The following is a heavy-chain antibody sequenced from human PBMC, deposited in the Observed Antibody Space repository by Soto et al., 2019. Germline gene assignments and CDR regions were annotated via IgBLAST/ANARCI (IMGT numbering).Heavy chain of an antibody. CDR2: ISYDGSNK. CDR3: ARDRGYSYGDLFDY. V-gene: IGHV3-30-3*01. D-gene: IGHD5-18*01. J-gene: IGHJ4*02. CDR1: GFTFSSYA. Sequence: GGSLRLSCAASGFTFSSYAMHWVRQAPGKGLEWVAVISYDGSNKYYADSVKGRFTISRDNSKNTLYLQMNSLRAEDTAVYYCARDRGYSYGDLFDYWGQGTLVTVSS.